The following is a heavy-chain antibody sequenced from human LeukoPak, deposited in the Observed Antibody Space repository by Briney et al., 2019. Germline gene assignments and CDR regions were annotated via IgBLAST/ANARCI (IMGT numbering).Heavy chain of an antibody. Sequence: GGSLRLSCSAFGFTFSSYAMHWVRQAPGKGLEYVSAISSNGGSTYYADSVKGRFTISRDNSKNTLYLQMSSLRAEDTAVYYCVTTYYYGSGSYLYYYYGMDVWGQGTTVTVSS. CDR3: VTTYYYGSGSYLYYYYGMDV. V-gene: IGHV3-64D*06. J-gene: IGHJ6*02. CDR2: ISSNGGST. D-gene: IGHD3-10*01. CDR1: GFTFSSYA.